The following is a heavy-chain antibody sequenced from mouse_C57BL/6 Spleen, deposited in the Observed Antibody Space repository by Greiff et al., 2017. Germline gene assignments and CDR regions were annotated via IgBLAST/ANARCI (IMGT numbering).Heavy chain of an antibody. CDR1: GYTFTSSG. D-gene: IGHD1-1*01. CDR3: ARDYGSSSWCAY. V-gene: IGHV1-81*01. J-gene: IGHJ3*01. CDR2: IYPRSGNT. Sequence: VQLQQSGAELARPGASVKLSCKASGYTFTSSGISWVKQRTGQGLEWIGEIYPRSGNTYYTEKFKCKATLTADKSSSTAYMELRILTSEDSAVYFGARDYGSSSWCAYWGQGTLVTVSA.